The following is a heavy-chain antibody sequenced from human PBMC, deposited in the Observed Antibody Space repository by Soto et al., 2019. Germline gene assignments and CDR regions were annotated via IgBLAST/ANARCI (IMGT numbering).Heavy chain of an antibody. J-gene: IGHJ6*02. V-gene: IGHV3-33*01. D-gene: IGHD3-3*01. CDR3: ARDHRYDFWSGYYMGTYYYYYYGMDV. CDR2: IWYDGGNK. CDR1: GFTFSSYG. Sequence: GGSLRLSCAASGFTFSSYGMHWVRQAPGKGLEWVAVIWYDGGNKYYADSVKGRFTISRDNSKNTLYLQMNSLRAEDTAVYYCARDHRYDFWSGYYMGTYYYYYYGMDVWGQGTTVTVSS.